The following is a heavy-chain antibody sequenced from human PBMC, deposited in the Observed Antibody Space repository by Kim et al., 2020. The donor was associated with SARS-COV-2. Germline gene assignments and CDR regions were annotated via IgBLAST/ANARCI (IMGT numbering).Heavy chain of an antibody. J-gene: IGHJ4*02. Sequence: GESLKISCKGSGYSFTSYWISWVRQMPGKGLEWMGRIDPSDSYTNYSPSFQGHVTISADKSISTAYLQWSSLKASDTAALGIAVAGPTPNVGCWGQGTLVTVSS. CDR3: AVAGPTPNVGC. CDR1: GYSFTSYW. D-gene: IGHD6-19*01. V-gene: IGHV5-10-1*01. CDR2: IDPSDSYT.